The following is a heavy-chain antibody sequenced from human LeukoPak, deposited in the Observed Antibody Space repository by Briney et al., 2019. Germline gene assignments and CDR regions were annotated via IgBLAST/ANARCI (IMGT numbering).Heavy chain of an antibody. Sequence: GGSLRLSCAASGFTFSSYAMSWVRQAPGKGLEWVSAISGSRSYTYYADSVKGRFTISRDNSKNTLYLQMNSLRAEDTAVYYCAKDQSVVTAIPGWFDPWGQGTLVTVSS. J-gene: IGHJ5*02. CDR2: ISGSRSYT. CDR1: GFTFSSYA. CDR3: AKDQSVVTAIPGWFDP. V-gene: IGHV3-23*01. D-gene: IGHD2-21*02.